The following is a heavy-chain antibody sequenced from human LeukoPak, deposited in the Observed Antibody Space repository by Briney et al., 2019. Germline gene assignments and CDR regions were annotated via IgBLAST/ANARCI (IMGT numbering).Heavy chain of an antibody. J-gene: IGHJ4*02. V-gene: IGHV3-33*06. Sequence: GGSLRLSCAASGFTFSSYGMHWVRQAPGKGLEWVAVIWYDGSNKYYADSVKGRFTISRDNSKNTLYLKMNSMRAEDTAVYYCAKANHLWFGELSEFDYWGQGTLVTVSS. CDR1: GFTFSSYG. D-gene: IGHD3-10*01. CDR3: AKANHLWFGELSEFDY. CDR2: IWYDGSNK.